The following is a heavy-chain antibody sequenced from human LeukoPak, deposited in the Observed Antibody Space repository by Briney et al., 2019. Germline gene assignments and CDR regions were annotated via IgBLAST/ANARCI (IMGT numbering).Heavy chain of an antibody. J-gene: IGHJ4*02. Sequence: SETLSLTCTVSGGSISSSSYYWGWIRQPPGKGLAWIGSIYYSGSTYYNPSLKSRVTISVDRSQNQFSLKLSSVTAADPAVYYCASTPYNWNYTPHFDYWGQGTLVTVSS. CDR1: GGSISSSSYY. V-gene: IGHV4-39*07. CDR2: IYYSGST. CDR3: ASTPYNWNYTPHFDY. D-gene: IGHD1-7*01.